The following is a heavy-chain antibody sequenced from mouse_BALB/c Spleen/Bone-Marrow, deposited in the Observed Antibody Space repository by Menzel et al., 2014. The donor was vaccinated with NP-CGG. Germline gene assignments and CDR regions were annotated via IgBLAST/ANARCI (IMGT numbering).Heavy chain of an antibody. V-gene: IGHV2-9*02. Sequence: QVQLQQSGPGLVAPSQSLSITCTVSGFPLSSYGIHWVRQCPGKGLEWLGIIWAGGGTNYNSALMSRLSISKDNSKSQVCLKMNSLQTDDTAMYYCARGDYGSTYWFAYWGQGTLVTVSA. D-gene: IGHD1-1*01. CDR1: GFPLSSYG. CDR3: ARGDYGSTYWFAY. J-gene: IGHJ3*01. CDR2: IWAGGGT.